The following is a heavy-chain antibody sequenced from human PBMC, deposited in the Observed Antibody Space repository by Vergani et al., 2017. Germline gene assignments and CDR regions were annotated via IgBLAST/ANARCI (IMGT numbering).Heavy chain of an antibody. CDR3: ARDQGPGWFDP. J-gene: IGHJ5*02. Sequence: QVQLVQSGAEVKKPGASVKVSCKVSGYTLTELSMHWVRQAPGKGLEWMGGFDPEDGETIYAQKFQGRVTMTTDTSTSTAYMELRSLRSDDTAVYYCARDQGPGWFDPWGQGTLVTVSS. CDR1: GYTLTELS. CDR2: FDPEDGET. V-gene: IGHV1-24*01.